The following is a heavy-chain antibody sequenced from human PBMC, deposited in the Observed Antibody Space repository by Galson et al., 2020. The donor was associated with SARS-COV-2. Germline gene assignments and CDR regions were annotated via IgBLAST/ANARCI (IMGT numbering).Heavy chain of an antibody. J-gene: IGHJ6*02. CDR3: ACIIAAAGFDDDGMDV. V-gene: IGHV2-70*01. CDR2: IDCDDDK. CDR1: GFSLSTSGMC. D-gene: IGHD6-13*01. Sequence: SGPTLVKPTQTLTLTCTFSGFSLSTSGMCVSWIRQLPGKALDWLALIDCDDDKYYSTSLQTRHTISKDTSKNQVVLTMTNMDPVDTDTYYCACIIAAAGFDDDGMDVWGQGSTVSVYS.